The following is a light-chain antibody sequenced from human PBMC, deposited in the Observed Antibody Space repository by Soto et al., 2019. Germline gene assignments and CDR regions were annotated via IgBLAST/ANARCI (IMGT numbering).Light chain of an antibody. V-gene: IGKV3-15*01. CDR1: QSVSSN. CDR2: GAS. CDR3: QQYNNWPRT. Sequence: IVMTQSPATLSVSQGERATLSCRASQSVSSNLAWYQQKPGQAPRLLIYGASTRATGIPARFSGSGSGTEFTLTISSLQYDDFPLYYCQQYNNWPRTFGQGTKVDIK. J-gene: IGKJ1*01.